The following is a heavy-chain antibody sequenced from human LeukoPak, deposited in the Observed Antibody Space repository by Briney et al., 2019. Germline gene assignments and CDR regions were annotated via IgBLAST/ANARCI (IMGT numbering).Heavy chain of an antibody. CDR3: VKEVTYYYGSGSYFDY. D-gene: IGHD3-10*01. V-gene: IGHV3-64D*06. CDR2: ISSNGGST. J-gene: IGHJ4*02. CDR1: GFPFSSYA. Sequence: GSLKLSCSASGFPFSSYAMQWVRQAPGKGMEYVSAISSNGGSTYYADSVKGRFTISRDNSKNTLYLQMSSLRAEDTAVYYCVKEVTYYYGSGSYFDYWGQGTLVTVSS.